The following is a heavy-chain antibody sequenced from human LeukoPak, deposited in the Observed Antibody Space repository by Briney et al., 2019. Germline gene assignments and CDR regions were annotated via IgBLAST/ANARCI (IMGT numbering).Heavy chain of an antibody. J-gene: IGHJ1*01. CDR1: GYTFTSYY. V-gene: IGHV1-46*01. CDR2: INPSGGST. Sequence: ASVKVSCKASGYTFTSYYMHWVRQAPGQGLEWMGIINPSGGSTSYAQKFQVRVTMTTDTSTSTAYMELRSLTSDDTAVYYCARDKAVTTELTQYFQHWGQGTLVTVSS. CDR3: ARDKAVTTELTQYFQH. D-gene: IGHD4-11*01.